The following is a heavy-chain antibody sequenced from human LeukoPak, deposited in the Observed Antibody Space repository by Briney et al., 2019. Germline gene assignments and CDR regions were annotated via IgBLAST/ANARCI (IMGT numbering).Heavy chain of an antibody. CDR2: IYYTGST. CDR1: GGSISSYY. CDR3: TRSLGVVIHGGMDV. J-gene: IGHJ6*02. V-gene: IGHV4-59*07. Sequence: SDTLSLTRTVSGGSISSYYWRWIRQPPAKGLEWNGYIYYTGSTNYIPSLNSLVTISLDTSKNQFSMKLSSVTAADTAVYYCTRSLGVVIHGGMDVWGQGTTVTVSS. D-gene: IGHD3-3*01.